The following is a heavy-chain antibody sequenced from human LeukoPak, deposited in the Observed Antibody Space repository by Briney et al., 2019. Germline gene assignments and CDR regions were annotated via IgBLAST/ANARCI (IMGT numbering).Heavy chain of an antibody. CDR1: GDSISSYY. D-gene: IGHD5-12*01. CDR3: ARSRSGYSYDHAAFDI. Sequence: PSETLSLTCTVSGDSISSYYWSWIRQPPGKGLEWIAYIDYRGSTTYNPSLKSRVTISVDTSRNQFSLKLSSVTAADTAVYYCARSRSGYSYDHAAFDIWGQGIMVTVSS. J-gene: IGHJ3*02. CDR2: IDYRGST. V-gene: IGHV4-59*01.